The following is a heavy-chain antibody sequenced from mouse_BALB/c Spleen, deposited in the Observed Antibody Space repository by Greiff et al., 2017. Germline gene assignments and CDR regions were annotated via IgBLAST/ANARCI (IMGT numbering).Heavy chain of an antibody. CDR2: ISYSGST. CDR1: GDSITSGY. Sequence: EVNLVESGPSLVKPSQTLSLTCSVTGDSITSGYWNWIRKFPGNKLEYMGYISYSGSTYYNPSLKSRISITRDTSKNQYYLQLNSVTTEDTATYYCARENYYGSSSFAYWGQGTLVTVSA. CDR3: ARENYYGSSSFAY. V-gene: IGHV3-8*02. J-gene: IGHJ3*01. D-gene: IGHD1-1*01.